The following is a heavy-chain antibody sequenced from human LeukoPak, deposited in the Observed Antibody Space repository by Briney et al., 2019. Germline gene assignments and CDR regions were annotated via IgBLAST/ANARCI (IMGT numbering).Heavy chain of an antibody. J-gene: IGHJ5*02. CDR1: GFTFSGSA. CDR3: TRPHYYDSSGYYWFDP. V-gene: IGHV3-73*01. Sequence: GGSLRPSCAASGFTFSGSAMHWVRQASGKGLEWVGRIRSKANSYATAYAASVKGRFTISRDDSKNTAYLQMNSLKTEDTAVYYCTRPHYYDSSGYYWFDPWGQGTLVTVSS. D-gene: IGHD3-22*01. CDR2: IRSKANSYAT.